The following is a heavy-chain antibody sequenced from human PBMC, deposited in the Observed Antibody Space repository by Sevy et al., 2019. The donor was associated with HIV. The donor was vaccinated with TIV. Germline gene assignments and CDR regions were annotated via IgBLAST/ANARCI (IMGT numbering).Heavy chain of an antibody. CDR1: GFTFSSYA. J-gene: IGHJ4*02. CDR3: AKVGTMVQGAAPFDY. V-gene: IGHV3-23*01. Sequence: GGSLRLSCAASGFTFSSYAMSWVRQAPGKGLEWVSAISDSGDSTYYAYSVKGRFTISRDNSKNTLYLQMNSLRVEDTAVYYCAKVGTMVQGAAPFDYWGQGTLVTVSS. CDR2: ISDSGDST. D-gene: IGHD3-10*01.